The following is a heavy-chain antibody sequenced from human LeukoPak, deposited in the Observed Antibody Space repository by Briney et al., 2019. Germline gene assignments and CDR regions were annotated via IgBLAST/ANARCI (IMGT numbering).Heavy chain of an antibody. CDR1: GYTFTGYY. V-gene: IGHV1-2*02. Sequence: ASVKVSCKASGYTFTGYYMHWVRQAPGQGLEWMGWINPNSGGTNYAQKFQGRVTMTRDTSISTAYMELSRLRSDDTAVYYCARVPSIGYCSGGSGCGLVDYGGQGTLATVSS. D-gene: IGHD2-15*01. CDR3: ARVPSIGYCSGGSGCGLVDY. J-gene: IGHJ4*02. CDR2: INPNSGGT.